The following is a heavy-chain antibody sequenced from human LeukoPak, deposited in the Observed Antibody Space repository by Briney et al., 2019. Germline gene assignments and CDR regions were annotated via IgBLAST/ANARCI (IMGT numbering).Heavy chain of an antibody. CDR2: IDSAGSST. Sequence: GGSLRLSCAASGFTFSTYWMHWVRQAPGKGLVWVSRIDSAGSSTSYADSVKGRFTISRDNAKNTLFLQMNSLRAEDTAVYYCAASLGRSFDYGGQGTLVTVSS. J-gene: IGHJ4*02. CDR3: AASLGRSFDY. V-gene: IGHV3-74*01. CDR1: GFTFSTYW.